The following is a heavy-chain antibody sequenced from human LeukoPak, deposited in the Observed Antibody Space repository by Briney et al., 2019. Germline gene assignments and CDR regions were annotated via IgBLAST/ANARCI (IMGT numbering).Heavy chain of an antibody. D-gene: IGHD3-22*01. CDR2: INHSGST. CDR3: ARVAQTYYYDSSGYYALYYYYYYMDV. Sequence: PSETLSLTCTVSGYSISSGYYWGWIRQPPGKGLEWIGSINHSGSTNYNPSLKSRVTISVDTSKNQFSLKLSSVTAADTAVYYCARVAQTYYYDSSGYYALYYYYYYMDVWGKGTTVTVSS. V-gene: IGHV4-38-2*02. J-gene: IGHJ6*03. CDR1: GYSISSGYY.